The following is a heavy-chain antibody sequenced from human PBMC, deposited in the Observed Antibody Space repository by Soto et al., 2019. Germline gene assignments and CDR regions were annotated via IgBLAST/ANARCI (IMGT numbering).Heavy chain of an antibody. V-gene: IGHV1-69*01. CDR3: ARELSPEDY. CDR2: IIPIFGTA. Sequence: QVQLVQSGAEVQKPGSSVKVSCKASGGTFSSYAIRWVRQAPGQGLEWMGGIIPIFGTANSAQKFQERVTSTADESASTAYMELRSLTSEDTAVYYCARELSPEDYWCQGTLVTFSS. J-gene: IGHJ4*02. CDR1: GGTFSSYA. D-gene: IGHD3-3*02.